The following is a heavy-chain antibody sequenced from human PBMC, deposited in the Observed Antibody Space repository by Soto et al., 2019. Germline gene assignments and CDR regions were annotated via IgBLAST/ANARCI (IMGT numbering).Heavy chain of an antibody. CDR1: GYSFTTYW. CDR2: IYPGDSDT. Sequence: PGESLKISCKGSGYSFTTYWIGWVRQMPGKGLEWMGIIYPGDSDTRYSPSFQGQVTISADKSISTAYLQWSSLEASDAAMYYCARRFCSGGSCYFDDAFDVWGQVTMVTVSS. CDR3: ARRFCSGGSCYFDDAFDV. J-gene: IGHJ3*01. D-gene: IGHD2-15*01. V-gene: IGHV5-51*01.